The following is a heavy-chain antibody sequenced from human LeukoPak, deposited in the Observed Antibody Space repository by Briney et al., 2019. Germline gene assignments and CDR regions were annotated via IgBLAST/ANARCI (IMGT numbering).Heavy chain of an antibody. Sequence: SETLSLTCTVSGGSISSSSYYWGWIRQPPGKGLEWIGSIYYSGSTYYKPSLKSRVTISVDTSKNQFSLKLSSVTAADTAVYYCAAIVVPAAPYWYFDLWGRGTLVTVSS. V-gene: IGHV4-39*01. CDR1: GGSISSSSYY. CDR3: AAIVVPAAPYWYFDL. D-gene: IGHD2-2*01. CDR2: IYYSGST. J-gene: IGHJ2*01.